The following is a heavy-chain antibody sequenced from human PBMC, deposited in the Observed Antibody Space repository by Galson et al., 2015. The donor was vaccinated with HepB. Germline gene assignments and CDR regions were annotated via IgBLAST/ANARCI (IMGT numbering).Heavy chain of an antibody. CDR3: ARLGKRDFWNGYATPGAFDI. Sequence: QSGAEVKKPGESLKISCKGSGYSFTSYWIGWVRQMPGKGLEWMGIIYPGDSDTRYSPSLQGQVTISADKSISTGYLQWSSLEASDPGMYYWARLGKRDFWNGYATPGAFDIWGQGTMVTVSS. V-gene: IGHV5-51*03. CDR2: IYPGDSDT. D-gene: IGHD3/OR15-3a*01. J-gene: IGHJ3*02. CDR1: GYSFTSYW.